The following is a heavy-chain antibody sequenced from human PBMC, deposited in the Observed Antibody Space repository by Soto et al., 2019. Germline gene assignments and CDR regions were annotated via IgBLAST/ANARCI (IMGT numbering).Heavy chain of an antibody. CDR2: ISSSSSTI. Sequence: SLRLSCAASGFTFSSYSMNWVRQAPGKGLEWVSYISSSSSTIYYADSVKGRFTISRDNAKNSLYLQMNSLRDEDTAVYYCARKMYFDWLTYGMDVWGQGTTVTVSS. CDR1: GFTFSSYS. CDR3: ARKMYFDWLTYGMDV. J-gene: IGHJ6*02. V-gene: IGHV3-48*02. D-gene: IGHD3-9*01.